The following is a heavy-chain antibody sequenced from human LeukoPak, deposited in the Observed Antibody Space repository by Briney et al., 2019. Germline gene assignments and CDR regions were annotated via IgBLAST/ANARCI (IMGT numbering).Heavy chain of an antibody. CDR2: ISGSGGST. CDR1: GFTFSSYA. J-gene: IGHJ5*02. D-gene: IGHD2-2*01. Sequence: GGSLRLSCSASGFTFSSYAMSWLHQAPGKGLEWVSAISGSGGSTYYADSVKGRFTISRDNSKNTLYLQMNSLRAEDTAVYYCAALVVPAAGPLDPWGRGTLVTVSS. CDR3: AALVVPAAGPLDP. V-gene: IGHV3-23*01.